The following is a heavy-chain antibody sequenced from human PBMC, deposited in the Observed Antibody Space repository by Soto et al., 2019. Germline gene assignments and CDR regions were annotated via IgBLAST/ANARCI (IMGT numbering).Heavy chain of an antibody. V-gene: IGHV3-23*01. CDR2: FGSGDTT. Sequence: EVPLLEAGGGVVKPGGSLRLSCAASGLTFSTYAMAWVRQAPGRGLEWVSGFGSGDTTYYADSVKGSFTISRDNSKRTLYLQSNSLRAADTAIYYCAKDTRGSSSQFFDYWGQGTLVTVSS. J-gene: IGHJ4*02. CDR1: GLTFSTYA. CDR3: AKDTRGSSSQFFDY. D-gene: IGHD6-6*01.